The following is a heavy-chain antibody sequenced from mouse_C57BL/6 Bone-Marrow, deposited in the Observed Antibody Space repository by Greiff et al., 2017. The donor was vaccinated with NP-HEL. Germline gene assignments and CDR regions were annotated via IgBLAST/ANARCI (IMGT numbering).Heavy chain of an antibody. CDR3: ARDPDWYFDV. Sequence: EVQLQQSEGGLVQPGSSMKLSCTASGFTFSDYYMAWVRQVPEKGLEWVANINYDGSSTYYLDSLKSRFIISRDNAKNILYLQMSSLKSEDTATYYCARDPDWYFDVWGTGTTVTVSS. J-gene: IGHJ1*03. V-gene: IGHV5-16*01. CDR2: INYDGSST. CDR1: GFTFSDYY.